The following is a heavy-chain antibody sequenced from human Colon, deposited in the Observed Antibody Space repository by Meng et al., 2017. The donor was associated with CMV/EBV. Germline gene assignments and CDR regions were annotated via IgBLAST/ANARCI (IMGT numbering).Heavy chain of an antibody. J-gene: IGHJ4*02. CDR3: ARKDAVQHFFDY. D-gene: IGHD2-15*01. V-gene: IGHV3-11*01. CDR1: HFSFRDYY. CDR2: ISHDGSTK. Sequence: CAASHFSFRDYYMGWLRQAPGKGLEWVSYISHDGSTKSYANSVRGRFTISRDNSGNTLFLHMNDLRAEDTATYYCARKDAVQHFFDYWGQGALVTVSS.